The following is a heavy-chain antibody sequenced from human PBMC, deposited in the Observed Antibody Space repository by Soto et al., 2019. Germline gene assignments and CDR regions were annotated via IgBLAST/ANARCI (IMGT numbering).Heavy chain of an antibody. CDR3: ATSYGSSSGYDY. CDR2: FDPEDGET. D-gene: IGHD6-19*01. Sequence: ASVKVSCKVSGYTLTELSMHWVRQAPGKGLEWMGGFDPEDGETVYAQKFQGRVTMTEDTSTDTAYMELSSLRSEDTAVYYCATSYGSSSGYDYWGQGTLVTVSS. J-gene: IGHJ4*02. CDR1: GYTLTELS. V-gene: IGHV1-24*01.